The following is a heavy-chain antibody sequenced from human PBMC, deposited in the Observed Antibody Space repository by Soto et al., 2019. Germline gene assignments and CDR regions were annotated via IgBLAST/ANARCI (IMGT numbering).Heavy chain of an antibody. Sequence: QVQLVESGGGVVQPGRSLRLSCAASGFTFSSYGMHWVRQAPGKGLEWVAVISYDGSNKYYADSVKGRFTISRDNSKNTLYLQMNSLRAEDTAVYYCARSSSGWSYPFDYWGQGTLVTVSS. D-gene: IGHD6-19*01. V-gene: IGHV3-30*03. CDR2: ISYDGSNK. CDR3: ARSSSGWSYPFDY. J-gene: IGHJ4*02. CDR1: GFTFSSYG.